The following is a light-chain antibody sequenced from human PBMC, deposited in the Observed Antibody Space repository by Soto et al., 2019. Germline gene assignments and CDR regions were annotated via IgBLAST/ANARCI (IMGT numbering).Light chain of an antibody. V-gene: IGLV3-21*02. CDR3: LLYLGGGIWV. Sequence: SYELTQPPSVSVAPGQTAKITCGGDNIGTKTVHWYQQKPGQAPVVVLYDDDDRPSGIPERFSGSILGDKAALTITGAQADDDSYYYCLLYLGGGIWVFGGGTKVTVL. CDR2: DDD. CDR1: NIGTKT. J-gene: IGLJ3*02.